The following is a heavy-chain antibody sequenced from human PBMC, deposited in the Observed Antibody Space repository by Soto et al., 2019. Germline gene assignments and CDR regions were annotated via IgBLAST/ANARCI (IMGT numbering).Heavy chain of an antibody. D-gene: IGHD2-2*02. Sequence: QITLKESGPTLVTPTQTLTLTCTFSGFSLSTSGVGVGWIRQPPGKALEWLALIYWDDDKRYSPSLKSRLTITKDPSKNQVVLTMTNMDPVDTATYYCAHWEYQLLYYWFDHWGQGTLVTVSS. V-gene: IGHV2-5*02. CDR1: GFSLSTSGVG. J-gene: IGHJ5*02. CDR3: AHWEYQLLYYWFDH. CDR2: IYWDDDK.